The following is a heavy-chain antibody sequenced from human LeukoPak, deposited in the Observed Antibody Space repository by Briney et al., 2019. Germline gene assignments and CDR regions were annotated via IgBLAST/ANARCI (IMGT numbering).Heavy chain of an antibody. D-gene: IGHD6-13*01. V-gene: IGHV4-59*08. J-gene: IGHJ4*02. CDR1: GGSISSYY. CDR2: IYYSGST. Sequence: SETLSLTCTVSGGSISSYYWSWIRQPPGKGLEWIGYIYYSGSTNYNPSLKSRVTISVDTSKNQFSLKLSSVTAADTAVYYCARRRQGIDYWGQGTLVTVSS. CDR3: ARRRQGIDY.